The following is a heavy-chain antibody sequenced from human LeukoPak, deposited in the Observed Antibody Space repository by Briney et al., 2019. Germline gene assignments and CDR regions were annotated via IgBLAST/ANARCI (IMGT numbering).Heavy chain of an antibody. CDR2: IGGDGIA. CDR1: GFTFTDHP. D-gene: IGHD3-3*01. J-gene: IGHJ6*02. Sequence: GGSLRLSCVASGFTFTDHPMNWVRQAPGKGLEWISYIGGDGIAFYADSVKGRFTASKDDARKSMYLQMNSLRAEDTAVYYCASLKDFWSGYYSRYYYYGMDVWGQGTTVTVSS. CDR3: ASLKDFWSGYYSRYYYYGMDV. V-gene: IGHV3-69-1*01.